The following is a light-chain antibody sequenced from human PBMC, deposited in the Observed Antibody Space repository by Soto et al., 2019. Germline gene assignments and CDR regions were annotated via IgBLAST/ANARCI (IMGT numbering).Light chain of an antibody. J-gene: IGKJ4*01. CDR3: QQRSTWPLT. Sequence: EIVLTQSPATLSLSPGERATLSCRASQTVGSYLAWYQQKRGQAPRLLIYDASNRATGIPGRFTGSGSGTDFSLTISSLEPEDFVVYYCQQRSTWPLTFGGGTKVEIK. V-gene: IGKV3-11*01. CDR1: QTVGSY. CDR2: DAS.